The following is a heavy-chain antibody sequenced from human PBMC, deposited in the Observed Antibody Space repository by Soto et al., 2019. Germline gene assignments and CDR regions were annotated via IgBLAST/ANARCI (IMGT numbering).Heavy chain of an antibody. CDR2: ISGSGGST. V-gene: IGHV3-23*01. J-gene: IGHJ4*02. CDR1: GFTFSSYA. D-gene: IGHD3-3*01. CDR3: AKGLKSYYDFWSQYYFDY. Sequence: EVQLLESGGGLVQPGGSLRLSCAAPGFTFSSYAMSWVRQAPGKGLEWVSAISGSGGSTYYADSVKGRFTISRDNSKNTLYLQMNSLRAEDTAVYYCAKGLKSYYDFWSQYYFDYWGQGTLVTVSS.